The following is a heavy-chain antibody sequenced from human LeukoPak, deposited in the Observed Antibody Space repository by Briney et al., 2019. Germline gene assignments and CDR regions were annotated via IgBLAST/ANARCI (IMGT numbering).Heavy chain of an antibody. D-gene: IGHD3-10*01. J-gene: IGHJ4*02. Sequence: SETLSLTCTVSGGSISSTNYYWDWIRQPPGKGLEWIGEINHSGSTNYNPSLKSRVTISVDTSKNQFSLKLSSVTAADTAVYYCARGDTITRALDYWGQGTLVTVSS. CDR2: INHSGST. V-gene: IGHV4-39*07. CDR3: ARGDTITRALDY. CDR1: GGSISSTNYY.